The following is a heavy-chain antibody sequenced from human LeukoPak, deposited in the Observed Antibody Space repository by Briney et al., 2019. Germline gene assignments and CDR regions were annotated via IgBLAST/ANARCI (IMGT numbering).Heavy chain of an antibody. Sequence: SETLSLTCAVSGGSISSGGYSWSWIRQPPGKGLEWIGYLYPSGSIYYKQSLKSRVTISVDRSKNQFSLKLSSVTAADTAVYDCATFGGNGFDYWGQGTLVTVSS. CDR2: LYPSGSI. V-gene: IGHV4-30-2*01. CDR3: ATFGGNGFDY. CDR1: GGSISSGGYS. J-gene: IGHJ4*02. D-gene: IGHD4-23*01.